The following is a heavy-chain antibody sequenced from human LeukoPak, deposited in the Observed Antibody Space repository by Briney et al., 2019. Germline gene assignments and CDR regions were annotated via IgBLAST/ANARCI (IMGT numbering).Heavy chain of an antibody. CDR2: IYYSGST. D-gene: IGHD4-11*01. Sequence: SETLSLTCTVSGGSISGYYWSWIRQPPGKGLEWIGYIYYSGSTNYNPSLKSRVTISVDTSKNQFSLKLSSVTAADTAVYYCASTTVTTSSEYFDLWGRGTLVTVSS. CDR1: GGSISGYY. J-gene: IGHJ2*01. V-gene: IGHV4-59*01. CDR3: ASTTVTTSSEYFDL.